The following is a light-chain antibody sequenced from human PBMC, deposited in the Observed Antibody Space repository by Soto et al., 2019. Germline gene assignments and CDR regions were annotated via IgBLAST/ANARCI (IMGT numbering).Light chain of an antibody. CDR3: QHYGSSPPIT. CDR2: DAS. CDR1: QSVRGTS. V-gene: IGKV3-20*01. Sequence: DIVLTQSPGTLSLSPGERATLSCRASQSVRGTSLAWYQQKPGQAPRLLIYDASSRATDIPDRFSGGGSGTDFTLTISRLEPEDFAVYYCQHYGSSPPITFGQGTRLEIK. J-gene: IGKJ5*01.